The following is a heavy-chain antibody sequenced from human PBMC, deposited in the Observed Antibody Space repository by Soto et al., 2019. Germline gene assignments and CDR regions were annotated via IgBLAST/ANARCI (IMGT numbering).Heavy chain of an antibody. Sequence: ASVKVSCKASGYTFTSYGISWVRQAPGQGLEWMGWISAYNGNTNYAQKLQGRVTMTTDTSTSTAYMELRSLRSDDTAVYYCARDLAFEYRSSVPDYWGQGTLVIVSS. D-gene: IGHD6-6*01. V-gene: IGHV1-18*01. CDR3: ARDLAFEYRSSVPDY. J-gene: IGHJ4*02. CDR2: ISAYNGNT. CDR1: GYTFTSYG.